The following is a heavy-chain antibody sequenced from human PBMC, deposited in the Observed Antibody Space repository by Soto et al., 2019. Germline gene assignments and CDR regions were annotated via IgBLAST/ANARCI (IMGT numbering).Heavy chain of an antibody. V-gene: IGHV2-5*02. CDR3: AHRGPKGAGAFDL. J-gene: IGHJ3*01. CDR2: IYWDDDN. CDR1: GLSLSRSGVG. Sequence: QITLKESSPTLVKPTQTLTLTCTVSGLSLSRSGVGVGWIRQPPGKALEWLALIYWDDDNYYSPSLRTRLTITRDTSKSQVVLNMTNMDPVDTGTYYCAHRGPKGAGAFDLWGQGTMLTVSS.